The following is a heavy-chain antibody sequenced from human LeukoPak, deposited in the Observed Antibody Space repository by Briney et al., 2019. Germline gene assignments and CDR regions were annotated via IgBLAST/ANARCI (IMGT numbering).Heavy chain of an antibody. CDR2: IYYSGRT. J-gene: IGHJ5*02. Sequence: SETLSLTCTVSGGSISSSSDYWGWIRQPPGKELEWIGNIYYSGRTYYNPSLKSRVTISIDTSKNQFSLKLTSVTAADTAVYYCARAVYSSGSYGFDPWGQGTLVTVSS. V-gene: IGHV4-39*07. CDR1: GGSISSSSDY. D-gene: IGHD6-19*01. CDR3: ARAVYSSGSYGFDP.